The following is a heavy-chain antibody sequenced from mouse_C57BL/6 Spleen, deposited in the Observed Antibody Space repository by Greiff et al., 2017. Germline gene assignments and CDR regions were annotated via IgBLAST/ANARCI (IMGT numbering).Heavy chain of an antibody. V-gene: IGHV1-82*01. Sequence: QVQLQQSGPELVKPGASVKISCKASGYAFSSSWLNWVKQRPGKGLEWIGRIYPGDGDTNYNGKFKGKATLTADKSSSTAYMQLSSLTSEDSAVYFCAPYDYGRDWFAYWGQGTLVTVSA. CDR1: GYAFSSSW. D-gene: IGHD2-4*01. CDR2: IYPGDGDT. CDR3: APYDYGRDWFAY. J-gene: IGHJ3*01.